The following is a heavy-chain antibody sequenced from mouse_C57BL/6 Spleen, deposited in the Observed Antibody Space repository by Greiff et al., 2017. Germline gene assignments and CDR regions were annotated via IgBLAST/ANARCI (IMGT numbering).Heavy chain of an antibody. J-gene: IGHJ3*01. Sequence: EVKLEESGGGLVQPGGSMKLSCVASGFTFSNYWMNWVRQSPEKGFEWVAQIRLKSDNYATHYAESVKGRFTISRDDSKSSVYLQMNNLRAEDTGIYYCTGKGFAYWGQGTLVTVSA. CDR3: TGKGFAY. CDR1: GFTFSNYW. CDR2: IRLKSDNYAT. V-gene: IGHV6-3*01.